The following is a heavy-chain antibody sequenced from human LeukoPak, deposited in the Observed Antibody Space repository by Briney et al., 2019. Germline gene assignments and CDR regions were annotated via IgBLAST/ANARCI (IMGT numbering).Heavy chain of an antibody. D-gene: IGHD3-10*01. CDR3: AGYGSGTNPGFDY. CDR1: GGSVSSGSYY. CDR2: IYYSGST. J-gene: IGHJ4*02. V-gene: IGHV4-61*01. Sequence: PSETLSLTCTVSGGSVSSGSYYWSWIRQPPGKGLEWLGYIYYSGSTNYNPSLKSRVTISVDTSKNQFSLKLSSVTAADTAVYYCAGYGSGTNPGFDYWGQGTLVAVSS.